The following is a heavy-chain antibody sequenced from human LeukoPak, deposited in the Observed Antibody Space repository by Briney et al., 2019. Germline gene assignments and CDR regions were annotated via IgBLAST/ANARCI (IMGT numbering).Heavy chain of an antibody. CDR1: GGSISSYY. CDR3: ARQGAGTFYFDY. J-gene: IGHJ4*02. CDR2: IYYSGST. V-gene: IGHV4-59*08. D-gene: IGHD6-13*01. Sequence: SETLSLTCTVSGGSISSYYWSWIRQPPGKGLEWIGYIYYSGSTNYSPSLKSRVTISVDTSKNQFSLKLSSVTAADTAVYYCARQGAGTFYFDYWGQGTLVTVSS.